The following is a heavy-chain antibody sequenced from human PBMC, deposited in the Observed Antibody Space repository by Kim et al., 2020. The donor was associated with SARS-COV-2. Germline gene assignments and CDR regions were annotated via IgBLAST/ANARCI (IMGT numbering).Heavy chain of an antibody. Sequence: SVKGRFTISRDNSKNTLYLQMNSLRAEDTAVYYCAREQDSSATPLGWFDPWGQGTLVTVSS. V-gene: IGHV3-30*07. CDR3: AREQDSSATPLGWFDP. J-gene: IGHJ5*02. D-gene: IGHD3-22*01.